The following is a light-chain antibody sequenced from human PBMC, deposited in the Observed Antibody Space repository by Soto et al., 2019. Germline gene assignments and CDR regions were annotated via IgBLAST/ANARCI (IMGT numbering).Light chain of an antibody. CDR2: RNN. CDR1: SSNIGSNY. V-gene: IGLV1-47*01. CDR3: AAWDDSLSAYV. Sequence: QSALTQPPSASGTPGQRVTISCSGSSSNIGSNYVYWYQQLPGTAPKLLIYRNNQRPSGVPDRFSGSKSGTSASLAISGLRSEDEADYYCAAWDDSLSAYVFGTGTKVT. J-gene: IGLJ1*01.